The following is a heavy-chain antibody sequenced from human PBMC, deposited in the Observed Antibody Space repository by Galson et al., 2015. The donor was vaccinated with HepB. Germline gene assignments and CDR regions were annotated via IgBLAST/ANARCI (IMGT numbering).Heavy chain of an antibody. CDR2: IYYSGST. CDR1: SISSSSYY. V-gene: IGHV4-39*07. J-gene: IGHJ4*02. D-gene: IGHD2-2*01. CDR3: ARDRYCSSTSCYPFDY. Sequence: SISSSSYYWGWIRQPPGKGLEWIGSIYYSGSTYYNPSLKSRVTISVDTSKNQFSLKLSSVTAADTAVYYCARDRYCSSTSCYPFDYWGQGTLVTVSS.